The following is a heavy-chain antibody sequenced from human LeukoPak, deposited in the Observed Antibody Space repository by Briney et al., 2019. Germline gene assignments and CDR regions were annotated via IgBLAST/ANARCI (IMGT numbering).Heavy chain of an antibody. CDR1: GGSISSSSYY. CDR2: TYYSGST. D-gene: IGHD3-22*01. CDR3: ARDIPLYDSSCGWFDP. V-gene: IGHV4-39*07. J-gene: IGHJ5*02. Sequence: PSETLSLTCTVSGGSISSSSYYWGWIRQPPGKGLEWVGSTYYSGSTYYNPSLKSRVTMSVDTSKNQFSLKLSSVTAADTAVYYCARDIPLYDSSCGWFDPWGQGTLVTVSS.